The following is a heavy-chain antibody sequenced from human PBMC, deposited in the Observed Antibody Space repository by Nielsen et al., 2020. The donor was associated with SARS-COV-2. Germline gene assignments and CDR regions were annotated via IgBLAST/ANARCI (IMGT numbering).Heavy chain of an antibody. D-gene: IGHD2-8*02. CDR2: INNDGSST. CDR1: GFPFSSYW. J-gene: IGHJ4*02. Sequence: GGSLRLSCAASGFPFSSYWMHWVRQAPGKGLVWVSRINNDGSSTTYADSVKGRFTISRDNAKDSLFLQMNSLRVEDTAVYYCATTRCTGGTCYCVNWGQGTLVTVSS. V-gene: IGHV3-74*01. CDR3: ATTRCTGGTCYCVN.